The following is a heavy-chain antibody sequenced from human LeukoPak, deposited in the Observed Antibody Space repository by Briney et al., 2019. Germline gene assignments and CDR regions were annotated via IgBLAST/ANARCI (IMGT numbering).Heavy chain of an antibody. Sequence: GGSLRLSCAASGFTFSTYSHNWVRQAPGKGLEWIPYISSGGSTIYYADSVKGRFTISRDNAKNSLHLQMNSLRAEDTAVYYCARVDYFDYWGQGTLVTVSS. CDR2: ISSGGSTI. V-gene: IGHV3-48*01. CDR1: GFTFSTYS. CDR3: ARVDYFDY. J-gene: IGHJ4*02.